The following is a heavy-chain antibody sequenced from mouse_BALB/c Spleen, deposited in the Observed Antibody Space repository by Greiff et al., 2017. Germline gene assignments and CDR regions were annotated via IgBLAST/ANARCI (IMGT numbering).Heavy chain of an antibody. V-gene: IGHV1-80*01. CDR3: ARGGGNYWFAY. CDR1: GYAFSSYW. J-gene: IGHJ3*01. Sequence: SGAELVRPGSSVKISCKASGYAFSSYWMNWVKQRPGQGLEWIGQIYPGDGDTNYNGKFKGKATLTADKSSSTAYMQLSSLTSEDSAVYFCARGGGNYWFAYWGQGTLVTVSA. CDR2: IYPGDGDT. D-gene: IGHD2-1*01.